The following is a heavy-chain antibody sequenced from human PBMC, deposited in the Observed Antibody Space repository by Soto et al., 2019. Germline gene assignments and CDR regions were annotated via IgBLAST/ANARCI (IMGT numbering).Heavy chain of an antibody. V-gene: IGHV3-20*04. CDR2: IHWNGGST. D-gene: IGHD2-21*02. Sequence: EVQLVESGGGVVRPGGSLRLSCAASGFTFDDYGMSWVRQAPGKGLEWVSGIHWNGGSTGYADSVKGRLTISRDNAKNSRYRQMNSLRAEDTALYYCARDGLAYCGGDCYPAYWGQGTLVTVSS. CDR3: ARDGLAYCGGDCYPAY. J-gene: IGHJ4*02. CDR1: GFTFDDYG.